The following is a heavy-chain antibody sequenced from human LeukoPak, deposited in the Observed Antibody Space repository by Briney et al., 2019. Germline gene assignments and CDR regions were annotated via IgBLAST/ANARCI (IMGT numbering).Heavy chain of an antibody. J-gene: IGHJ4*02. Sequence: PGGSLRLSCAASGFTFSGSAMHWVRQASGKGLEWVGRIRSKANSYATAYAASVKGRFTISRDDSKNTAYLQMNSLKTEDTAVYFCTREAAVRGVTGGYWGQGTLVTVSS. CDR3: TREAAVRGVTGGY. CDR1: GFTFSGSA. CDR2: IRSKANSYAT. D-gene: IGHD3-10*01. V-gene: IGHV3-73*01.